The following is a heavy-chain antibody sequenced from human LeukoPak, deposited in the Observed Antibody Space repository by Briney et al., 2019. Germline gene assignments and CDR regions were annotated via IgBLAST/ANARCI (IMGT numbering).Heavy chain of an antibody. CDR1: GFSFTTYW. J-gene: IGHJ4*02. CDR3: AKDSGVYHGSGSYYDY. V-gene: IGHV3-23*01. Sequence: GGSLRLSCAASGFSFTTYWMSWVRQAPGKGVEWVSAIRASDDITYHADSVKDRFTVSRDNSKNTLYLQMNSLRAEDTAVYYCAKDSGVYHGSGSYYDYWGQGTLVTVSS. CDR2: IRASDDIT. D-gene: IGHD3-10*01.